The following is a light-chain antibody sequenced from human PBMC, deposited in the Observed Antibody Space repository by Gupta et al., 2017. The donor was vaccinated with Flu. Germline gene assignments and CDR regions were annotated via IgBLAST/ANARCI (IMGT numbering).Light chain of an antibody. CDR1: SANIVNNY. Sequence: QSVLTQPPSVSAAPGQKVTISCSGSSANIVNNYVTWYQQLPATAPNLLIYYNNKRPSAIPARFSGSKSTTSATLRIIGLQTGEEADYYCATSDTNLSVWVFGGGTKLTVL. CDR2: YNN. J-gene: IGLJ3*02. V-gene: IGLV1-51*01. CDR3: ATSDTNLSVWV.